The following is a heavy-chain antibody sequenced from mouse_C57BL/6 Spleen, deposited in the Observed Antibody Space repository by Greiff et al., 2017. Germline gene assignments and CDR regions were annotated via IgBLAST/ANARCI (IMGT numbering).Heavy chain of an antibody. V-gene: IGHV5-6*01. CDR1: GFTFSSYG. Sequence: EVKLQESGGDLVKPGGSLKLSCAASGFTFSSYGMSWVRQTPDKRLEWVATISSGGSYTYYPDSVKGRFTISRDNAKNTLYLQLSSLKSEDTAMYYCARHVYYGSSSYAMDYWGQGTSVTVSS. CDR2: ISSGGSYT. J-gene: IGHJ4*01. CDR3: ARHVYYGSSSYAMDY. D-gene: IGHD1-1*01.